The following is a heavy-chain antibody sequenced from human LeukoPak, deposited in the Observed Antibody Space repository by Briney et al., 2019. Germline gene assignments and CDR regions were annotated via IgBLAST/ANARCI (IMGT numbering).Heavy chain of an antibody. CDR1: GFTFDDYA. J-gene: IGHJ4*02. CDR2: ISWNSGSI. Sequence: GGSLRLSCAAPGFTFDDYAMHWVRQAPGKGLEWVSGISWNSGSIGYADSVKGRFTISRDNAKNSLYLQMNSLIAEDMALYYCAKDFYSSSWYYFDYWGQGTLVTVSS. CDR3: AKDFYSSSWYYFDY. V-gene: IGHV3-9*03. D-gene: IGHD6-13*01.